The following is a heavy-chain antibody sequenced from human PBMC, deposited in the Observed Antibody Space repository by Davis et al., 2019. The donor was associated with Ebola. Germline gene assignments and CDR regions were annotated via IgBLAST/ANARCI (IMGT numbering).Heavy chain of an antibody. J-gene: IGHJ4*02. CDR3: VRGAVVNGRFGY. Sequence: GESLKISCAASGFTFSDYYMSWIRQAPGKGLEWVSYISSSSSYTNYADSVKGRFTISRDNAKNSLYLQMNSLRAEDTAVYYCVRGAVVNGRFGYGGQGTLVTISS. V-gene: IGHV3-11*06. CDR2: ISSSSSYT. D-gene: IGHD4-23*01. CDR1: GFTFSDYY.